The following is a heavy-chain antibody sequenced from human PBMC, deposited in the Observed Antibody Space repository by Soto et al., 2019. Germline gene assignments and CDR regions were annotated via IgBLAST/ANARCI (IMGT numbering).Heavy chain of an antibody. Sequence: QVQLVQSGAEVKKPGSSVKVSCKASGGTFSSYAISWVRQAPGQGLEWVGGIIPIFGTANYAQKFQGRVTITADESTSTAYMELSSLRSEDTAVYYCARGSRSSLFRYYYGMDVWGQGTTVTVSS. J-gene: IGHJ6*02. D-gene: IGHD3-10*01. CDR1: GGTFSSYA. CDR2: IIPIFGTA. V-gene: IGHV1-69*01. CDR3: ARGSRSSLFRYYYGMDV.